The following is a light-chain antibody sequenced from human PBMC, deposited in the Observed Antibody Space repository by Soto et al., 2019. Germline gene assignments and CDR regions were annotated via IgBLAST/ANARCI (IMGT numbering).Light chain of an antibody. Sequence: MSQSPATLSVSLGERVTLSCRASQSVSNYFAWYQQKPGQAPRLLIYDASTRATGIPARFSGSGSGTDFTLTITSLEPEDFAVYYCQQRSNWPPTFGQGTKVDIK. CDR3: QQRSNWPPT. J-gene: IGKJ1*01. CDR1: QSVSNY. CDR2: DAS. V-gene: IGKV3-11*01.